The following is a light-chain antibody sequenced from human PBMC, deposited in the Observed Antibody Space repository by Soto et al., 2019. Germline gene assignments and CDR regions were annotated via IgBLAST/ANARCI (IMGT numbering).Light chain of an antibody. Sequence: QSALTQPASVSGSPGQSITISCTGTSSDIGAYIYVSWFQHHPGKAPKVMIYDVSNRPSGVSNRFSGSKSGNTASLTISGLQAEDEADYYCSSYTSSSTYVFGTGTKVTVL. CDR1: SSDIGAYIY. CDR3: SSYTSSSTYV. V-gene: IGLV2-14*03. J-gene: IGLJ1*01. CDR2: DVS.